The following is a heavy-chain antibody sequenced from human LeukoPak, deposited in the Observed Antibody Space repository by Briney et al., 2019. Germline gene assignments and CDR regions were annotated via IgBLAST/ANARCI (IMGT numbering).Heavy chain of an antibody. CDR1: GYSINSGYY. V-gene: IGHV4-38-2*02. D-gene: IGHD2-21*01. Sequence: PSETLSLTCTVSGYSINSGYYWGWIRPPPGEGLEWIGSIYHSGSTYYNPSHKSRITISVETSKNQFSLKLRSVTAADTAVYYCARAGSNSPLYYMDGWGKGSTVTVSS. J-gene: IGHJ6*03. CDR3: ARAGSNSPLYYMDG. CDR2: IYHSGST.